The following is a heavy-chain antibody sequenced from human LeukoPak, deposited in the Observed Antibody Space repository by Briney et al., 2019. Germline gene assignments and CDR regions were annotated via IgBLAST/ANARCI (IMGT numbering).Heavy chain of an antibody. Sequence: ASGTLSLTCNVSGGSISGYYWSWIRQPAGKGLEWIGRIYTSGSTNYNPSLKSRVTISVDTSKNQFSLKLSSVTAADTAVYYCARAVAARAPADYWGQGTLVTVSS. D-gene: IGHD6-6*01. CDR1: GGSISGYY. CDR3: ARAVAARAPADY. J-gene: IGHJ4*02. CDR2: IYTSGST. V-gene: IGHV4-4*07.